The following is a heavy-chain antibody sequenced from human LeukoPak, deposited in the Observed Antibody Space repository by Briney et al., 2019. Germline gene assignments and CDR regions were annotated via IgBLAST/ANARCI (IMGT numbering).Heavy chain of an antibody. CDR1: GFTLDDYA. V-gene: IGHV3-9*01. J-gene: IGHJ4*02. Sequence: PGGSLRLSCAASGFTLDDYAMHWVRQAPGKGLEWVSGISWNSGSIGYADSVKGRFTISRDNAKNSLYLQMNSLRAEDTALYYCAKDIAYYDSSGYTFDYWGQGTLVTVSS. CDR3: AKDIAYYDSSGYTFDY. D-gene: IGHD3-22*01. CDR2: ISWNSGSI.